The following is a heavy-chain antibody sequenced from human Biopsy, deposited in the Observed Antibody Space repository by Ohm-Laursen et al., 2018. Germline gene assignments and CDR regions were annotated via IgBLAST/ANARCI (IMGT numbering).Heavy chain of an antibody. CDR2: IIPIFQPT. D-gene: IGHD3-10*01. CDR3: ATVRGLVWFGELIA. J-gene: IGHJ4*02. Sequence: SSVKVSCKVIGGTFSASGISWVRLAPGHGLEFVGGIIPIFQPTHYAQSFQGRVTIVADKSTSTAYMELSRLRSDDTAIYDCATVRGLVWFGELIAWGQGTLVTVSS. V-gene: IGHV1-69*06. CDR1: GGTFSASG.